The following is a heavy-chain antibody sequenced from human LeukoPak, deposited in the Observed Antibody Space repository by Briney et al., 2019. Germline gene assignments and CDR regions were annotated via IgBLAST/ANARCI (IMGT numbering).Heavy chain of an antibody. CDR1: GFTFSSYA. Sequence: GGSLRLSCAASGFTFSSYAMHWVRQAPGKGLEWVAVISYDGSNKYYADSVKGRFTISRDNSENTLYLQMNSLRAEDTAVYYCARGSGGWGQGTLVTVSS. D-gene: IGHD3-16*01. V-gene: IGHV3-30-3*01. CDR2: ISYDGSNK. J-gene: IGHJ4*02. CDR3: ARGSGG.